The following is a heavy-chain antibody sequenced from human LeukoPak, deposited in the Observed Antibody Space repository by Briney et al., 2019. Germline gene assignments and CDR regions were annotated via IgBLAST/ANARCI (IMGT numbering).Heavy chain of an antibody. CDR3: AKDFTSWFTGGFDY. Sequence: PGGSLRLSCAASGFSSFAMNWVRQAPGKGLEWVSSITGSGSTTYYTDSVNGRFIISRDISKNTLYLQMNGLRAEDTAVYYCAKDFTSWFTGGFDYWGQGTLVTVPS. CDR1: GFSSFA. CDR2: ITGSGSTT. J-gene: IGHJ4*02. V-gene: IGHV3-23*01. D-gene: IGHD3-10*01.